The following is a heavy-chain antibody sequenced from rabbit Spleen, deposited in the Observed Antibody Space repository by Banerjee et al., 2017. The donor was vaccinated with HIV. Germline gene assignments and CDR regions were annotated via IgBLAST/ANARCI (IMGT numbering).Heavy chain of an antibody. Sequence: QSLEESGGGLVKPEGSLTLTCKASGFDLNYYYYMCWVRQAPGKGLEWIGCIYAGSGGSTYYASWAKGRFTISKTSSTTVTLQMTSLTAADTATYFCARAGGGYGYGWWGLWGQGTLVTVS. J-gene: IGHJ3*01. D-gene: IGHD6-1*01. V-gene: IGHV1S40*01. CDR3: ARAGGGYGYGWWGL. CDR1: GFDLNYYYY. CDR2: IYAGSGGST.